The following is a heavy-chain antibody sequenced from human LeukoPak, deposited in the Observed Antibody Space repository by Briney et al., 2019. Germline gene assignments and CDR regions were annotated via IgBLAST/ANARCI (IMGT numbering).Heavy chain of an antibody. CDR1: GLTFSSYW. D-gene: IGHD1-1*01. CDR2: IKQDGSEK. J-gene: IGHJ4*02. CDR3: ARHRGGLERYFDY. Sequence: GGSLRLSCAASGLTFSSYWMSWVRQAPGKGLEGVANIKQDGSEKYYVDSVKGRFTTSRDNAKNSLFLQMNSLRAEDTAVYYCARHRGGLERYFDYWGQGTLVTVSS. V-gene: IGHV3-7*01.